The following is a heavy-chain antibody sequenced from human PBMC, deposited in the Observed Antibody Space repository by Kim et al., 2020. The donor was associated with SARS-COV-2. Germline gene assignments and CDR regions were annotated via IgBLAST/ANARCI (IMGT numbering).Heavy chain of an antibody. CDR3: TTSSGDDICY. J-gene: IGHJ4*02. CDR2: AT. Sequence: ATANDASVKGRFTISRDDSKNTMYLQMNSRTTEDTAVYYCTTSSGDDICYWGQGTLVTVSS. D-gene: IGHD4-17*01. V-gene: IGHV3-73*01.